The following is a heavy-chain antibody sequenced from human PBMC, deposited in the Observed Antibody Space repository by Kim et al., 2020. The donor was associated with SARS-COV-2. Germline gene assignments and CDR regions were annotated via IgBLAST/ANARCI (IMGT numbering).Heavy chain of an antibody. CDR2: INPNTGGT. J-gene: IGHJ4*02. D-gene: IGHD4-17*01. V-gene: IGHV1-2*02. CDR1: GYTFTDYY. Sequence: ASVKVSCKPSGYTFTDYYIHWVRQAPGQGLEWMGWINPNTGGTVYAQKFQGRVTMTRDTSINKVNMELSRLRSDDAAVYYCARGVYSLTVITLFFYFDYWGQRTLVTVSS. CDR3: ARGVYSLTVITLFFYFDY.